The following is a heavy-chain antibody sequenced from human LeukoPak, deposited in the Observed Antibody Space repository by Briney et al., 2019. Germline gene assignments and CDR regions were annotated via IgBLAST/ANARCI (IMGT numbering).Heavy chain of an antibody. CDR2: FIPIFGTA. CDR3: ARGAGERYGRYYYYMDV. CDR1: GGTFTSYA. J-gene: IGHJ6*03. V-gene: IGHV1-69*05. Sequence: SVKVSCKASGGTFTSYAISWVRQAPGQGLEWMGGFIPIFGTANYAQKFQGRVTITTDESTSTAYMELSSLRSEDTAVSYCARGAGERYGRYYYYMDVWGKGTTVTVSS. D-gene: IGHD1-1*01.